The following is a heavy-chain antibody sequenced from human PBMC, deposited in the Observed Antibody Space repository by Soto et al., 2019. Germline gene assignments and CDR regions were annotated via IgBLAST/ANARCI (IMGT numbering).Heavy chain of an antibody. V-gene: IGHV1-69*12. D-gene: IGHD6-13*01. CDR3: ARERGIRSSWPPAFDY. Sequence: QVQLVQSGAEVKKPGSSVKVSCKASGGTFSSYAISWVRQAPGQGLEWMGGIIPIFGTANYAQKFQGRVTITADESTSTADMELSSLRSEDTAVYYCARERGIRSSWPPAFDYWGQGTLVTVSS. J-gene: IGHJ4*02. CDR2: IIPIFGTA. CDR1: GGTFSSYA.